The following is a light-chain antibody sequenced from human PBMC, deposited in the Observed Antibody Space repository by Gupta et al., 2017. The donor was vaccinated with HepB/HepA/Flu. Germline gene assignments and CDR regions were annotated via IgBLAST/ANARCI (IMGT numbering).Light chain of an antibody. CDR3: FSYAGSDNWV. Sequence: QPALPPPPSASGSPAQSVTISCTEPSSDVGSYYLFSWFQQHPGTAPKLMVYAVNERPSWVPDRFSGSKSGNTASLTVSGLQAEDEADYYCFSYAGSDNWVFGTGTKVTVL. CDR2: AVN. J-gene: IGLJ1*01. V-gene: IGLV2-8*01. CDR1: SSDVGSYYL.